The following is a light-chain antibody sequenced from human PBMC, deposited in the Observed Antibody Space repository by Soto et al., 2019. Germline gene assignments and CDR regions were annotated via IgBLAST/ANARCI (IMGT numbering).Light chain of an antibody. Sequence: QSVLTQPPSVPGAPGQRVTISCTGSSSNIGAGYDVHWYQQRPGTAPKLLIFGNTNRPSGVPDRFSGSKSGTSASLAITGLQAEDEGDYYCQSYDSTLSARYVFGTGTKGTVL. CDR3: QSYDSTLSARYV. CDR2: GNT. CDR1: SSNIGAGYD. V-gene: IGLV1-40*01. J-gene: IGLJ1*01.